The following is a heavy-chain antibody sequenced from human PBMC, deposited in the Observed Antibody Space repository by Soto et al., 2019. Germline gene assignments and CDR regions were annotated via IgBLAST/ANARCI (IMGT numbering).Heavy chain of an antibody. CDR3: ARALYDTDSPPVGAEARYYAMDD. D-gene: IGHD3-22*01. CDR2: INPRGGRT. V-gene: IGHV1-46*01. J-gene: IGHJ6*02. Sequence: QVQLVQSGAEVKKPGASVKVSCKASQYNFTNYCVHWVRQAPGQGLEWMGIINPRGGRTNYAQRFQGKVCMTRHTSTSTVYMELSSLRSDDTALYYCARALYDTDSPPVGAEARYYAMDDWGLGTTVTVSS. CDR1: QYNFTNYC.